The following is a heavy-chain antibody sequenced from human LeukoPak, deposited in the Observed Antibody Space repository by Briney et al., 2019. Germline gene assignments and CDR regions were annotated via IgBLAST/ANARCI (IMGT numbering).Heavy chain of an antibody. D-gene: IGHD6-13*01. J-gene: IGHJ4*02. CDR3: ARSAFLVTAPGLYYFDY. Sequence: SETLSLTCTVSGGSISSYYWSWIRQPAGKGLEWIGHIYNSGSTNYNPSLKGRVTMSVATSKNQFSLHLSSVTAADMAVYYCARSAFLVTAPGLYYFDYRGQGTLVAVSS. V-gene: IGHV4-4*07. CDR2: IYNSGST. CDR1: GGSISSYY.